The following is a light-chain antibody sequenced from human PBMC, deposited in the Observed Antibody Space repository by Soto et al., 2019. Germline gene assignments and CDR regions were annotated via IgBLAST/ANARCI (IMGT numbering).Light chain of an antibody. J-gene: IGKJ4*01. CDR1: QSVNSN. CDR2: DAS. V-gene: IGKV3-15*01. Sequence: EIVMTQSPATRSVSPGESATLSSRDSQSVNSNLAWYRQKPGQAPRLLISDASTRATGVTARFSGSGSGTEFTLTISSLQSEDSGIYYCQQYNFWPPLTFGGGTKVEIK. CDR3: QQYNFWPPLT.